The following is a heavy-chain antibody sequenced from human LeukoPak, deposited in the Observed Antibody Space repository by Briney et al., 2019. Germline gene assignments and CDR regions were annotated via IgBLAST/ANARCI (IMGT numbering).Heavy chain of an antibody. CDR1: GYSISSGYY. Sequence: SETLSLTCTVSGYSISSGYYWGWIRQPPGKGLEWIGSIYHSGSTYYNPSLKSRVTISVDTSKNQFSLNLTSVTAADTAVYYCARARGQSGVDYWGQGTQVTVSS. CDR2: IYHSGST. D-gene: IGHD3-10*01. V-gene: IGHV4-38-2*02. CDR3: ARARGQSGVDY. J-gene: IGHJ4*02.